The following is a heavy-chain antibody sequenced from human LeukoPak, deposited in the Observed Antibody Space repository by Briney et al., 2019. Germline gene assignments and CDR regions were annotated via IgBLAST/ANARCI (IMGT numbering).Heavy chain of an antibody. D-gene: IGHD5-18*01. CDR1: GFTFSSYA. CDR2: ISYDGSNK. CDR3: AKGSGYSYGYFDY. Sequence: PGRSLRLSCAASGFTFSSYAMHWVRQAPGKGLEWVAVISYDGSNKYYADSVKGRFTISRDNSKNTLYLQMNSLRAEDTALYYCAKGSGYSYGYFDYWGQGTLVTVSS. J-gene: IGHJ4*02. V-gene: IGHV3-30*01.